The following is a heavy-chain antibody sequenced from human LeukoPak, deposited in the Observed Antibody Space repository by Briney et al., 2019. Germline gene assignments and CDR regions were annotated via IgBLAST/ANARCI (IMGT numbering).Heavy chain of an antibody. Sequence: ASVKVSCKASGYTFTSYGISGVRQGPGQGLEWMGWISAYNGNTNYAKKLQGRVTMTTDTSTSTAYMELRSLRSEDTAVYYCATWEWELLRNWFDPWGQGTLVTVSS. J-gene: IGHJ5*02. CDR1: GYTFTSYG. CDR2: ISAYNGNT. V-gene: IGHV1-18*01. D-gene: IGHD1-26*01. CDR3: ATWEWELLRNWFDP.